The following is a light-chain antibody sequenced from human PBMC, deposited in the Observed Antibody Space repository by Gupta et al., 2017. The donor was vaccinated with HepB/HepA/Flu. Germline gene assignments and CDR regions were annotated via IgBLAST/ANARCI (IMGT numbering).Light chain of an antibody. Sequence: QSALTQPASVSGSPGQSITISCTGTSSDVGGYNYVSWYQQHPDKAPKLIIYDVSNRPSGVSNRFSGSKSGNTASLTISGLQAEDEADYYCSSYTRSSTLGVFGTGTKVTVL. V-gene: IGLV2-14*01. CDR2: DVS. CDR1: SSDVGGYNY. CDR3: SSYTRSSTLGV. J-gene: IGLJ1*01.